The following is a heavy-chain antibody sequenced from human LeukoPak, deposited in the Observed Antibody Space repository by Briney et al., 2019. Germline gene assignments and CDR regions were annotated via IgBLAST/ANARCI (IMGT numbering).Heavy chain of an antibody. CDR1: GGTFSSYA. CDR2: IIPILGIA. CDR3: ARVGSYCSSTSCYNDY. V-gene: IGHV1-69*04. D-gene: IGHD2-2*02. Sequence: GASVKVSCKSSGGTFSSYAIRWVRQAPGQGLEWMGRIIPILGIANYAQKFQGRVTITADKSTSTAYMELSSLRSEDTAVYYCARVGSYCSSTSCYNDYWGQGTLVTVSS. J-gene: IGHJ4*02.